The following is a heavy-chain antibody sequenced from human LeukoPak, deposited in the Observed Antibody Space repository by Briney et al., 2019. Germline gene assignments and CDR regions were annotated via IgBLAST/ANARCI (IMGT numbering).Heavy chain of an antibody. Sequence: GGSLRLSCAASGFTFSSYSMNWVRQAPGKGLEWVSSISSSSSYIYYADSVKGRFTISRDNAKNSLYLQMNSLRAEDTAVYYCARGSGYSVHYYMDVWGKGTTVTVSS. CDR2: ISSSSSYI. J-gene: IGHJ6*03. D-gene: IGHD5/OR15-5a*01. CDR3: ARGSGYSVHYYMDV. CDR1: GFTFSSYS. V-gene: IGHV3-21*01.